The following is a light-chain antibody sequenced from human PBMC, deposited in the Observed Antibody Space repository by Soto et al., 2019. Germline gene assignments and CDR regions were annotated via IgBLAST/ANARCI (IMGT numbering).Light chain of an antibody. CDR2: AAS. CDR3: QQYYSFPPT. CDR1: PGISSY. J-gene: IGKJ4*01. Sequence: VIWMTQSPSLLSASTGDRVTISCRMSPGISSYLAWYQQNPGKAPELLIYAASTLQSGVPSRFSGSGSGTDFTLTISCLQSEDFATYYCQQYYSFPPTFGGGTKVEIK. V-gene: IGKV1D-8*01.